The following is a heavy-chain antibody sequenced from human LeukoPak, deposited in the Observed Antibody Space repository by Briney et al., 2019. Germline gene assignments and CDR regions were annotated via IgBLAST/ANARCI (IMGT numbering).Heavy chain of an antibody. CDR1: GYSISSAYF. Sequence: SETLSLTCTVSGYSISSAYFWGWIRQPPGKGLEWIGSIYHSGSTYYNPSFKSRLTISVDTSKNQFSLKLSSVTAADTAVYYCASLRTGDFDYWGQGALVTVSS. D-gene: IGHD3-10*01. V-gene: IGHV4-38-2*02. CDR3: ASLRTGDFDY. CDR2: IYHSGST. J-gene: IGHJ4*02.